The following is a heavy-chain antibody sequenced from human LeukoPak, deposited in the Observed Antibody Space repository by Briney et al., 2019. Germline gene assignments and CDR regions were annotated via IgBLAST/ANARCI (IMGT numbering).Heavy chain of an antibody. J-gene: IGHJ4*02. V-gene: IGHV3-9*01. CDR1: GFTFDDYA. Sequence: SLRLSCAASGFTFDDYAMHWVRQAPGKGLEWVSGISWNSGSIGYADSVKGRFTISRDNAKNSLYLQMNSLRAEDTALYYCAKDISGIAVHGRFDYWGQGTLVTVSS. D-gene: IGHD6-19*01. CDR2: ISWNSGSI. CDR3: AKDISGIAVHGRFDY.